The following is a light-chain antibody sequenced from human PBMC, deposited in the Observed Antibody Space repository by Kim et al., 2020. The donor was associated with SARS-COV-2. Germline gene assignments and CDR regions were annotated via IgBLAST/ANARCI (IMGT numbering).Light chain of an antibody. CDR3: QVWDSSTRGVV. V-gene: IGLV3-9*01. CDR1: NIGSKN. Sequence: LRQTARITGGGNNIGSKNGDWYQQKPGQAAVLVIYRDSNRPSGIPERFSGSNSGNTATLTISRAQAGDEADYYCQVWDSSTRGVVFGGGTQLTVL. J-gene: IGLJ2*01. CDR2: RDS.